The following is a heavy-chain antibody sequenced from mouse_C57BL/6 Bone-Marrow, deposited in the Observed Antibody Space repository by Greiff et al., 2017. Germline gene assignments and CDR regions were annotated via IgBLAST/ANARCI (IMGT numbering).Heavy chain of an antibody. V-gene: IGHV14-4*01. CDR2: IDPENGDT. Sequence: EVQGVESGAELVRPGASVKLSCTASGFNIKDDYMHWVKQRPEQGLEWIGWIDPENGDTEYASKFQGKATITADTSSNTAYLQLSSLTSEDTAVYYCTQAYYSNYPYWGQGTSVTVSS. CDR1: GFNIKDDY. D-gene: IGHD2-5*01. J-gene: IGHJ4*01. CDR3: TQAYYSNYPY.